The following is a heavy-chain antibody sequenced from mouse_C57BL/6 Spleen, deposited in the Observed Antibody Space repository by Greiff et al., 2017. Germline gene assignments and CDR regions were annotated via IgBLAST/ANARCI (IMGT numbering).Heavy chain of an antibody. V-gene: IGHV1-59*01. CDR1: GYTFTSYW. Sequence: VQLQQPGAELVRPGTSVKLSCKASGYTFTSYWMHWVKQRPGQGLEWIGVIDPSDSYTNYNQKFKGKATLTVDTSSSTAYMQLSSLTSEDSAVYYCARRLLPYAMDYWGQGTSVTVSS. CDR2: IDPSDSYT. D-gene: IGHD3-2*02. CDR3: ARRLLPYAMDY. J-gene: IGHJ4*01.